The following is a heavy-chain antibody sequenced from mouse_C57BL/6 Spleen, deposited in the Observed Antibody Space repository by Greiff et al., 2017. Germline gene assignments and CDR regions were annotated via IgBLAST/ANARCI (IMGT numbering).Heavy chain of an antibody. CDR2: IYPGDGDT. CDR1: GYAFSSYW. V-gene: IGHV1-80*01. CDR3: ARWDKDYAMDY. Sequence: VQLQQSGAELVKPGASVKISCKASGYAFSSYWMNWVKQRPGKGLEWIGQIYPGDGDTNYNGKFKGEATLTADKSSSTAYMQLSSLTSEDSAVYFCARWDKDYAMDYWGQGTSVTVSS. D-gene: IGHD4-1*01. J-gene: IGHJ4*01.